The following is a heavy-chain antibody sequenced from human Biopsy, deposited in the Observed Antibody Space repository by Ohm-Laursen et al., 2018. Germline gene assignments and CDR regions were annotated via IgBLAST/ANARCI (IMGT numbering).Heavy chain of an antibody. D-gene: IGHD3-16*01. J-gene: IGHJ5*02. V-gene: IGHV3-23*01. CDR2: ITGSGGST. CDR1: GFTFSTYA. Sequence: SLRLSYAASGFTFSTYAMTWVRQAPGEGLEWVSSITGSGGSTYYPDSVKGRFTISRDNSKNSLYLQMNSLRAEDTAVYYCAKGYGPDNWFDPWGQGTLVTVSS. CDR3: AKGYGPDNWFDP.